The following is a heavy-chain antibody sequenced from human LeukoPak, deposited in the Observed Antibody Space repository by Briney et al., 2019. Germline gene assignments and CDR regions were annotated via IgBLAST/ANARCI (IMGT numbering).Heavy chain of an antibody. D-gene: IGHD4-11*01. J-gene: IGHJ1*01. CDR1: GYTFTNYG. CDR3: ARDKAVTTELTQYFQH. V-gene: IGHV1-18*01. Sequence: ASVKVSCKASGYTFTNYGVSWVRQAPGQGLEWMGWISAYNGYTNYAQKFQFRATMTTDTSTSTAYMELRSLTSDDTAVYYCARDKAVTTELTQYFQHWGQGTLVTVSS. CDR2: ISAYNGYT.